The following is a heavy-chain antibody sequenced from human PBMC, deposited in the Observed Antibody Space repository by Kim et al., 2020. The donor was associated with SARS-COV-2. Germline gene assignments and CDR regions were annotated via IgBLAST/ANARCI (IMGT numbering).Heavy chain of an antibody. V-gene: IGHV3-30*18. CDR3: AKDLEGDGVYYYYYGMDV. CDR2: ISYDGSNK. D-gene: IGHD3-16*01. J-gene: IGHJ6*04. CDR1: GFTFSSYG. Sequence: GGSLRLSCAASGFTFSSYGMHWVRQAPGKGLEWVAVISYDGSNKYYADSVKGRFTISRDNSKNTLYLQMNSLRAEDTAVYYCAKDLEGDGVYYYYYGMDVWGKGTTVTVTS.